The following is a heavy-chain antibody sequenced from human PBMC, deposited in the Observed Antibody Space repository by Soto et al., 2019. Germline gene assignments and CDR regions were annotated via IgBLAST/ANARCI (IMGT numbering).Heavy chain of an antibody. CDR2: ISTGNGNT. CDR3: ARENIVSRMGASDI. J-gene: IGHJ3*02. V-gene: IGHV1-3*04. D-gene: IGHD5-12*01. Sequence: QAQLVQSGAEVKKPGASVKVSCKASGYTFTYYAIYWVRQAPGQRLAGMGWISTGNGNTKYSQKFQGSVTINRDTSASTVYIELSSLRSDDTAVYYCARENIVSRMGASDIWGQGTVVTVSS. CDR1: GYTFTYYA.